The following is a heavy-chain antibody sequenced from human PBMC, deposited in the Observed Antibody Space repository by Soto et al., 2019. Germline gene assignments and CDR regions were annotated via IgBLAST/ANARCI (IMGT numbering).Heavy chain of an antibody. CDR2: IYSSGST. V-gene: IGHV4-61*01. J-gene: IGHJ3*02. Sequence: QVQLQESGPGLVKPSETLSLSCSVSGGSVNSVNYYWSWIRQPPGKGLEWIGYIYSSGSTNYNPSLKSRVTISVDTSKNQLSLRLNSVTTADTLVYYCATSHRFAFDIWGQGTMVTVSS. CDR3: ATSHRFAFDI. CDR1: GGSVNSVNYY.